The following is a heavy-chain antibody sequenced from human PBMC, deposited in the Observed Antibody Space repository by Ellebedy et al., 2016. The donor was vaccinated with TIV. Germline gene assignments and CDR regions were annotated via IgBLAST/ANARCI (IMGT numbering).Heavy chain of an antibody. V-gene: IGHV3-30-3*01. CDR2: ISYDGSNK. Sequence: GESLKISCAASGFTFSSHAMHWVHQAPGKGLEWVAVISYDGSNKYYADSVKGRFTISRDNSKNTLYLQMNSLRAEDTAVYYCARGSNVLWFGELLYRPDDAFDIWGQGTMVTVSS. D-gene: IGHD3-10*01. CDR1: GFTFSSHA. J-gene: IGHJ3*02. CDR3: ARGSNVLWFGELLYRPDDAFDI.